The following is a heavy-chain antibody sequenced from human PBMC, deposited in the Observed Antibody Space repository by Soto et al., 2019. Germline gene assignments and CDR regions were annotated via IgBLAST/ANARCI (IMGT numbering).Heavy chain of an antibody. V-gene: IGHV2-5*02. J-gene: IGHJ4*02. CDR1: GFSLSTSGVG. CDR3: AHKSVGGDYGLAFNY. CDR2: IYWDDDK. D-gene: IGHD4-17*01. Sequence: QITLKESGPTLVKPTQTLTLTCTFSGFSLSTSGVGVGWIRQPPGKALEWLALIYWDDDKRYTPSLKGRLTVTKDTSKNQVVLTMTNMDPVDTATYYCAHKSVGGDYGLAFNYWGQGTLVTVSS.